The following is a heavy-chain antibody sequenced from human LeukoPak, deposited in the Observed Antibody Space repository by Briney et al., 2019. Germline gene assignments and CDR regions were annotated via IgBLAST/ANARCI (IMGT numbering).Heavy chain of an antibody. Sequence: ASVKVSCKASGGTFSSYGINWVRQAPGQGLEWMGWINPNSGGTNYAQKFQGRVTMTRDTSISTAYMELSRLRSDDTAVYYCARVKVDILTGYYGYFDYWGQGTLVTVSS. V-gene: IGHV1-2*02. CDR1: GGTFSSYG. CDR3: ARVKVDILTGYYGYFDY. CDR2: INPNSGGT. J-gene: IGHJ4*02. D-gene: IGHD3-9*01.